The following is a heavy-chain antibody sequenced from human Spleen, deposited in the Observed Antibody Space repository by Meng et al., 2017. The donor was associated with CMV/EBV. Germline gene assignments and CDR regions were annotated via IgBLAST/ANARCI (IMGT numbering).Heavy chain of an antibody. CDR2: IYHSGIT. CDR3: ARGLYYGSGSYYSY. V-gene: IGHV4/OR15-8*02. J-gene: IGHJ4*02. D-gene: IGHD3-10*01. CDR1: GGSISSRNW. Sequence: SETLSLTCAVSGGSISSRNWWSWVRQPPGKGLEWIGEIYHSGITNYSPPLKSRVSISIDKSKNLFSLKLSSVTAADTAVYYCARGLYYGSGSYYSYWGQGTLVTVSS.